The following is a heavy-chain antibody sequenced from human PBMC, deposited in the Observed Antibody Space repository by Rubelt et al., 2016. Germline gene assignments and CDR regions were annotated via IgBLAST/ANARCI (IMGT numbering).Heavy chain of an antibody. V-gene: IGHV4-34*01. CDR3: ARGAAAAIRALDY. J-gene: IGHJ4*02. CDR2: IDHSGST. D-gene: IGHD6-13*01. CDR1: GGSFSGYY. Sequence: QVQLQQWGAGLLKPSETLSLTCAVYGGSFSGYYWSWIRQPPGKGLEWIGEIDHSGSTNYNPSLHSRVPMSVDTAKNQLSRKLSAVSAADTAVYYCARGAAAAIRALDYWGQGTLVTVSS.